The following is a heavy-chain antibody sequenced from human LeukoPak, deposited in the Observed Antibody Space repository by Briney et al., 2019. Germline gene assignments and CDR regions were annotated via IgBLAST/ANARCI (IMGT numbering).Heavy chain of an antibody. J-gene: IGHJ4*02. CDR2: INPNSGGT. V-gene: IGHV1-2*06. Sequence: GASVKVSCKASGYTFTGYYMHWVRQAPGQGLEWMGRINPNSGGTNYAQKFQGRVTMTRDTSISTAYMELSRLRSDDTAVYCCARERARYGSGSYYSYWGQGTLVTVSS. D-gene: IGHD3-10*01. CDR3: ARERARYGSGSYYSY. CDR1: GYTFTGYY.